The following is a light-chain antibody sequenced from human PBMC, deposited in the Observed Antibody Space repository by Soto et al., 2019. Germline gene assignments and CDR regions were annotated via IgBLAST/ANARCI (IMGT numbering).Light chain of an antibody. CDR3: QQYGNSPLT. Sequence: EIMLTQSPCTLSLSPGERATLSCRASQSVSSSYLAWYQQKPGQAPRLLIYDASSRATGIPDRFSGSGSGTDFTLTISRLEPEDFAVYYCQQYGNSPLTFGGGTKVDIK. CDR2: DAS. J-gene: IGKJ4*01. V-gene: IGKV3-20*01. CDR1: QSVSSSY.